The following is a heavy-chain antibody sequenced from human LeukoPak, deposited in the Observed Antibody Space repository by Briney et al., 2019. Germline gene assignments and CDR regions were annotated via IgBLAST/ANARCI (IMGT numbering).Heavy chain of an antibody. D-gene: IGHD2-2*02. CDR3: AKDLDCSSTSCYKDY. CDR1: EFTFSSYS. J-gene: IGHJ4*02. CDR2: ISGTGGST. V-gene: IGHV3-23*01. Sequence: SGGSLRLSCAASEFTFSSYSMSWVRQAPGKGLEWVSAISGTGGSTYYADSVKGRFTISRDNSKNTLYLQMNSLRAEDTAVYYCAKDLDCSSTSCYKDYWGQGTLVTVSS.